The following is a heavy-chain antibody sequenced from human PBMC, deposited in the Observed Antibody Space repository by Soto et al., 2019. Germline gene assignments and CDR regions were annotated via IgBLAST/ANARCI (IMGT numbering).Heavy chain of an antibody. J-gene: IGHJ6*02. CDR3: ARDGGSSALDV. Sequence: GASVKVSCKASGYTFTSFYMHWVRQAPGQGLEWMGIINPSGGSTSYAQKFQGRVTMTRDTSTSTVYMELSSLRSEDTAVNYCARDGGSSALDVWGQGTTVTVSS. D-gene: IGHD2-2*01. V-gene: IGHV1-46*03. CDR1: GYTFTSFY. CDR2: INPSGGST.